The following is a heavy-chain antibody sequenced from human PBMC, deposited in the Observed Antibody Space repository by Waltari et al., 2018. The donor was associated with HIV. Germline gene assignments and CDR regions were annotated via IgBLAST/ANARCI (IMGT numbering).Heavy chain of an antibody. CDR2: MPPERGDG. D-gene: IGHD3-10*01. CDR3: AAWGRTPVSGTFSGPFDY. CDR1: EYIFTGHY. Sequence: QVQLVQSGAAVKKPGASVILSCKASEYIFTGHYIHWVRQAPGQGLEWMGRMPPERGDGHYAEKFKGRVTMTRDTSISTTYKEVSSLNSDDTAIYYCAAWGRTPVSGTFSGPFDYWGQGILVTVSS. V-gene: IGHV1-2*06. J-gene: IGHJ4*02.